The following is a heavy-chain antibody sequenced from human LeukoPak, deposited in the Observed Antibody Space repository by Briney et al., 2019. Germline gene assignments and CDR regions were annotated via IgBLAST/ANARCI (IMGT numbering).Heavy chain of an antibody. CDR2: IYSGGST. J-gene: IGHJ4*02. D-gene: IGHD1-26*01. CDR1: GFTVSSNY. CDR3: AKVVVGAINFDY. V-gene: IGHV3-53*01. Sequence: GGSLRLSCAASGFTVSSNYMSWVRQAPGKGLEWVSVIYSGGSTYYADSVKGRFTISRDNSKNTLFLQMNSLRAEDTAVYYCAKVVVGAINFDYWGQGTLVTVSS.